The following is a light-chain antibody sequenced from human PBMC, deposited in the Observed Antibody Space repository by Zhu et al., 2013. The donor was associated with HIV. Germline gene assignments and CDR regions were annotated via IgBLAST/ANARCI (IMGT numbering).Light chain of an antibody. CDR3: QQYYSNTLT. CDR2: WSS. CDR1: QSVLYNSNNKNY. V-gene: IGKV4-1*01. J-gene: IGKJ4*01. Sequence: DIVMTQSPDSLAVSLGERATINCKSNQSVLYNSNNKNYLAWYQQKPGQSPKLLFYWSSTRESGVPDRFSGSGSGTDFTLTISSLQAEDVAVYYCQQYYSNTLTFGGGSKVEIK.